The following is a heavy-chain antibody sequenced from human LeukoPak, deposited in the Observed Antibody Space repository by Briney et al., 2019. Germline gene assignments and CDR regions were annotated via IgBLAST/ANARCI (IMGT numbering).Heavy chain of an antibody. D-gene: IGHD6-13*01. CDR3: ATALTGDSSFDP. CDR1: GYTLTELS. Sequence: ASGKVSCKVSGYTLTELSMHWVRQAPGKGLEWMGGFDPEDGETIYAQKFQGRVTMTEDTSTDTAYMELSSLRSEDTAVYYCATALTGDSSFDPWGQGTLVTVSS. V-gene: IGHV1-24*01. CDR2: FDPEDGET. J-gene: IGHJ5*02.